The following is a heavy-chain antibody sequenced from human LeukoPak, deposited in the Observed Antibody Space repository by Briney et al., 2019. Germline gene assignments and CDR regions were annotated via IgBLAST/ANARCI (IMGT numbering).Heavy chain of an antibody. Sequence: GGSLRLSCAASGFTFSSYAMSWVRQAPGKGLEWVSAISGSGGSTYYADSVKGRSTISRDNSKNTLYLQMNSLRAEDTAVYYCAKSQYDFWSGYFDYWGQGTLVTVSS. CDR3: AKSQYDFWSGYFDY. D-gene: IGHD3-3*01. V-gene: IGHV3-23*01. CDR2: ISGSGGST. J-gene: IGHJ4*02. CDR1: GFTFSSYA.